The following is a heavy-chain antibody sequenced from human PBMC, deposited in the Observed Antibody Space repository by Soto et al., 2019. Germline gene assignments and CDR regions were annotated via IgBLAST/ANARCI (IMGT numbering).Heavy chain of an antibody. V-gene: IGHV4-59*01. J-gene: IGHJ3*02. CDR2: IYYSGST. D-gene: IGHD2-15*01. CDR1: GGSISSYY. Sequence: SETLSLTCPVSGGSISSYYWSWIRQPPGKGLEWIGYIYYSGSTNYNPSLKSRVTISVDTSKNQFSLKLSSVTAAGTAVYYCARSWVVAATLYGAFDIWGQGTMVTVS. CDR3: ARSWVVAATLYGAFDI.